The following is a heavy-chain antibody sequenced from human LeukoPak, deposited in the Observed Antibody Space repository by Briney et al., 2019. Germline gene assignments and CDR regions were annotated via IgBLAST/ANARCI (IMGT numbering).Heavy chain of an antibody. V-gene: IGHV4-39*07. Sequence: SETLSLTCTVSGDSFSSVTDYWAWIRQPPGKGLEWIASGDYSGGTYYNPSLKSRVTISVDTSKNQFSLKLSSVTAADTAVYYCAGTHEGAYDSWGQGTLVTVSS. CDR2: GDYSGGT. J-gene: IGHJ5*01. CDR3: AGTHEGAYDS. CDR1: GDSFSSVTDY.